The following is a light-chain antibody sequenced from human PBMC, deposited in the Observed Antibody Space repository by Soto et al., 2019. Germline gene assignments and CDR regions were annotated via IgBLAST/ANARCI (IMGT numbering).Light chain of an antibody. CDR1: SGSIATNY. CDR2: ETN. CDR3: QSNDGSNQI. V-gene: IGLV6-57*04. Sequence: NFMLTQPHSMSESPGRTVTISCTRSSGSIATNYVQWYQQRPGSAPTTVIFETNQRPSAVPDRFSGSIDGSSNSASLTISGLKTEDEADYHCQSNDGSNQIFGGGTKLTVL. J-gene: IGLJ2*01.